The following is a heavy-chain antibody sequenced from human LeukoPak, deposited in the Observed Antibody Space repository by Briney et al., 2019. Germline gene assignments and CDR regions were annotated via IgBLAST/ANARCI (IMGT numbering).Heavy chain of an antibody. CDR3: TRVEYCGGDCFDY. V-gene: IGHV3-49*03. D-gene: IGHD2-21*01. CDR2: IRSKAYGGTT. J-gene: IGHJ4*02. Sequence: GGSLRLSCTASGFTFGDYAMSWFRQAPGKGLEWVGFIRSKAYGGTTKYAASVKGRFTISRDDSKSIAYLQMNSLKTEDTAVYYCTRVEYCGGDCFDYWGQGTLVTVSS. CDR1: GFTFGDYA.